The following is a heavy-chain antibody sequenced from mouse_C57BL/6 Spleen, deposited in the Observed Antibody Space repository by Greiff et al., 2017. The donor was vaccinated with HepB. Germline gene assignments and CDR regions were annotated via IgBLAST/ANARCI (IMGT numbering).Heavy chain of an antibody. CDR1: GFTFSDYY. CDR2: INYDGSST. D-gene: IGHD2-4*01. Sequence: EVMLVESEGGLVQPGSSMKLSCTASGFTFSDYYMAWVRQVPEKGLEWVANINYDGSSTYYLDSLKSRFIISRDNAKNILYLQMSSLKSEDTATYYCARDEGDYGWYFDVWGTGTTVTVSS. CDR3: ARDEGDYGWYFDV. J-gene: IGHJ1*03. V-gene: IGHV5-16*01.